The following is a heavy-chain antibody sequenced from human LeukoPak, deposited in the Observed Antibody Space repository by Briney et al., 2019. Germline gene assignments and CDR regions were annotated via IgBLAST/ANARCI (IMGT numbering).Heavy chain of an antibody. V-gene: IGHV4-59*11. D-gene: IGHD3-10*01. Sequence: SETLSLTCTVSGGSLSSHYWSWVRQPPGKGLEWIGYIYYSGSTNYNPSFKSRVTISVDTSKNQFSLKLSSVTAADTAVYYCARVGSGSYGPEYFQHWGQGTLVTVSS. CDR2: IYYSGST. J-gene: IGHJ1*01. CDR3: ARVGSGSYGPEYFQH. CDR1: GGSLSSHY.